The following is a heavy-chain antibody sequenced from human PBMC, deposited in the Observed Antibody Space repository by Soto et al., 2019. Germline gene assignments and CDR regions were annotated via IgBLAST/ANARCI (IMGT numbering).Heavy chain of an antibody. CDR1: GYTFTSYG. CDR2: ISAYNGNT. J-gene: IGHJ3*02. D-gene: IGHD3-22*01. CDR3: ARDPYYYYDSSGYYPATGGSGAFDI. Sequence: QVQLVQSGAEVKKPGASVKVSCKASGYTFTSYGISWVRQAPGQGLEWMGWISAYNGNTNYAQKLQGRVTMTTDTSMSTAYMELRSLRSDDTAVYYCARDPYYYYDSSGYYPATGGSGAFDIWGQGKMVTVSS. V-gene: IGHV1-18*01.